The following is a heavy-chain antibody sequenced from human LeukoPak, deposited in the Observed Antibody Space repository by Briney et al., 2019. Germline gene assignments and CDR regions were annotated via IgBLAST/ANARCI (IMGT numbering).Heavy chain of an antibody. CDR2: IRFDGSNR. CDR3: ARDLGSHFDF. Sequence: PGGSLRLSCAASGFTFSSYAMHWVRQAPGKGLEWVALIRFDGSNRYYADSVKGRFSISRDNGKNTLYLQMHSLRAEDTSVYYCARDLGSHFDFWGQGTLVTVSS. D-gene: IGHD2-15*01. V-gene: IGHV3-33*08. J-gene: IGHJ4*02. CDR1: GFTFSSYA.